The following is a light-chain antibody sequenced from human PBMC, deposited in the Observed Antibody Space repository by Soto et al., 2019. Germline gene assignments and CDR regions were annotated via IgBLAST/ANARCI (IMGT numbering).Light chain of an antibody. CDR2: NAS. V-gene: IGKV3D-20*01. J-gene: IGKJ3*01. CDR1: QSVSSNY. CDR3: QQFGSSPFT. Sequence: EIVLTQSPATLSLSPGEGATLSCGASQSVSSNYLAWYQHKPGLAPRLLMYNASTRATGIPDRFSGSGSGTDFTHTISRLEPEDFVVYYCQQFGSSPFTFGPGTKVDIK.